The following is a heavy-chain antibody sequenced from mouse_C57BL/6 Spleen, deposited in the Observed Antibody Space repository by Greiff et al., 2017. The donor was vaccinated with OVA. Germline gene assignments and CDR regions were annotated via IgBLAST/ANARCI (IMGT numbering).Heavy chain of an antibody. CDR1: GYTFTDYY. Sequence: EVQLQQSGPELVKPGASVKISCKASGYTFTDYYMNWVKQSHGKSLEWIGDINPNNGGTSYNQKFKGKATLTVDKSSSTAYMELRSLTSEDSAVYYCARGLRGCYWYFDVWGTGTTVTVSS. D-gene: IGHD2-4*01. CDR3: ARGLRGCYWYFDV. J-gene: IGHJ1*03. V-gene: IGHV1-26*01. CDR2: INPNNGGT.